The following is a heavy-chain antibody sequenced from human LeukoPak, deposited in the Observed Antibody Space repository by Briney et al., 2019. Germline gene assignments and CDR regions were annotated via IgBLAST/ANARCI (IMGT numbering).Heavy chain of an antibody. CDR1: GFNLSNHS. CDR2: ISSSSSYI. V-gene: IGHV3-21*01. CDR3: ARDGRWGALDY. Sequence: GGALRLSCSAPGFNLSNHSMNWGRPAPGKGVGGVSSISSSSSYIYYADSVKGRFTISRDNAKNSLYLQMNSLRAEDTAVYYCARDGRWGALDYWGQGTLVTVSS. J-gene: IGHJ4*02. D-gene: IGHD5-24*01.